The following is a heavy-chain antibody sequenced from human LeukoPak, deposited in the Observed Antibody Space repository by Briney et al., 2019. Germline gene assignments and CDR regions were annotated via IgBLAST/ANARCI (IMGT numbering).Heavy chain of an antibody. Sequence: PGGSLRLSCAASGFTVSTYYMTWVRQSPGKGLGWVSVFCPDGRTFYVDSVKGRFTVSRDSSQNTVSLQMNRLRAEDTAVYYCARGHGGSSYDTWGQGSLVTVSS. CDR1: GFTVSTYY. CDR3: ARGHGGSSYDT. J-gene: IGHJ4*02. V-gene: IGHV3-66*01. D-gene: IGHD1-26*01. CDR2: FCPDGRT.